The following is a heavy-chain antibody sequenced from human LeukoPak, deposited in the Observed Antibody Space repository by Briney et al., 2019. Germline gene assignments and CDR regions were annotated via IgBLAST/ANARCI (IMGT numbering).Heavy chain of an antibody. CDR2: ISRNGAVT. V-gene: IGHV3-43*01. J-gene: IGHJ6*03. Sequence: GGSLRLSCAASGLIFDDYTMHWVRQAPGKGLEWVSLISRNGAVTKYADSVRGRFTISRDNSKNTLYLQMNSLRVEDTAVYYCAKAPRFGDHATEYYYYYMHVWGKGTTVTVSS. CDR1: GLIFDDYT. CDR3: AKAPRFGDHATEYYYYYMHV. D-gene: IGHD3-16*01.